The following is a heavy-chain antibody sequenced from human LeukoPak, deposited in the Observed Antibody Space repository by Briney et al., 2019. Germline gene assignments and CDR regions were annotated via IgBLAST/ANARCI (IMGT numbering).Heavy chain of an antibody. CDR3: AKEWYSIPYYFDY. CDR1: GFTFSSYG. D-gene: IGHD2-2*02. V-gene: IGHV3-30*02. Sequence: GGSLRLSCAASGFTFSSYGMHWVRQAPGKGLEWVAFIRYDGSNKYYADSVKGRFTISRDNSKNTLYLQMNSLRAEDTAVYYCAKEWYSIPYYFDYWGQGTLVTVSS. J-gene: IGHJ4*02. CDR2: IRYDGSNK.